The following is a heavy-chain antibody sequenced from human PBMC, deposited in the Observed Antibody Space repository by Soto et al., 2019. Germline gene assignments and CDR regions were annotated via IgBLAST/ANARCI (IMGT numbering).Heavy chain of an antibody. Sequence: PSETLSLTCTVSGGSISSGDYYWSWIRQPPGKGLEWIGYVYYSGVTYYNPSLKSRLTISLDTSKTQFSLKLGSVTAADTAVYFCARQQADFVGGQYCFDYWSQGTLVTVSS. CDR3: ARQQADFVGGQYCFDY. CDR2: VYYSGVT. CDR1: GGSISSGDYY. J-gene: IGHJ4*02. D-gene: IGHD3-3*01. V-gene: IGHV4-30-4*08.